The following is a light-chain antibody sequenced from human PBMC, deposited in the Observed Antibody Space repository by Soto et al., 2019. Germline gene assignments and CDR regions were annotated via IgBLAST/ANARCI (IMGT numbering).Light chain of an antibody. V-gene: IGKV3-20*01. Sequence: EIVLTQSPGTLSLSPGERATLSCRASQSVTGTNLAWYQQKPGQAPRLLIYGASKRATGIPDRFRGSGSGSEFTLTISGLEPEDFAVYFCQHFGSSPPVTFGQGTRLEIK. CDR2: GAS. J-gene: IGKJ5*01. CDR1: QSVTGTN. CDR3: QHFGSSPPVT.